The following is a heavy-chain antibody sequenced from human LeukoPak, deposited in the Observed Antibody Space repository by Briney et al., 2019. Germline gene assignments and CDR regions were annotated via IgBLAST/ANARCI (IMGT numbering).Heavy chain of an antibody. CDR2: INPNSGGT. CDR3: ARWFSSVGLEWLFQTQITDAFDI. Sequence: GASVKVSCKASGYTFTGYYMHWVRQAPGQGLEWMGWINPNSGGTNYAQKFQGRVTMTRDTSISTAYMELSRLRSDDTAVYYCARWFSSVGLEWLFQTQITDAFDIWGQGTMVTVSS. J-gene: IGHJ3*02. V-gene: IGHV1-2*02. D-gene: IGHD3-3*01. CDR1: GYTFTGYY.